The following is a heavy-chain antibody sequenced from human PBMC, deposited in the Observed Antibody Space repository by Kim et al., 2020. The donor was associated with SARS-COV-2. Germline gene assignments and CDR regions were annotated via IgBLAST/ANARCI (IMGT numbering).Heavy chain of an antibody. Sequence: GKLYVDSVKGRFTIARDNAKNSLYLQMNSLRAEDTAVYYCARVPLDAFDIWGQGTMVTVSS. CDR3: ARVPLDAFDI. V-gene: IGHV3-7*01. J-gene: IGHJ3*02. CDR2: GK.